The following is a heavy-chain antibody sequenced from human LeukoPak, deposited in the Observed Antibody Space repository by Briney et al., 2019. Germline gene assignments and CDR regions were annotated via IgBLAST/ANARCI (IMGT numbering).Heavy chain of an antibody. CDR3: ARRNDFHI. J-gene: IGHJ3*02. V-gene: IGHV4-4*08. CDR2: IYSNEAT. CDR1: GGSIKGYH. Sequence: KPSETLSLTCTVSGGSIKGYHWSWIRQPPGKGLEWIGYIYSNEATEYKPSLKSRVTISADTSRNQFSLKLTSVTAADTAIYYCARRNDFHIWGQGTMVTVSS.